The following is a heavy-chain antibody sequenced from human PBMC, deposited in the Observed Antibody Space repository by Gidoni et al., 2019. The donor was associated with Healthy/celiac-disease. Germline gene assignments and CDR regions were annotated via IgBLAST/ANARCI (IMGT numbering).Heavy chain of an antibody. CDR2: ISGSGGST. Sequence: EVQLLGSGGGLVQPGGSLRLSCAASGFTFSSYAMSWVRPAPGKGLEWVSAISGSGGSTYYADSLKGRFTISRDNSKNTLYLQMNSLRAEDTAVYYCAKLEGYCSGGSCYSYYYYYGMDVWGQGTTVTVSS. CDR3: AKLEGYCSGGSCYSYYYYYGMDV. CDR1: GFTFSSYA. D-gene: IGHD2-15*01. J-gene: IGHJ6*02. V-gene: IGHV3-23*01.